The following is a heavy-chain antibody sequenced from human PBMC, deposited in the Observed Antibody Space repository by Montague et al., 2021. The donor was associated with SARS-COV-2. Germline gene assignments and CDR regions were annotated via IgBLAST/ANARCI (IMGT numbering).Heavy chain of an antibody. CDR2: ISSSSSYI. CDR3: ASYQNYYYYYGMDV. CDR1: GFTFSSYS. Sequence: SLRLSCAASGFTFSSYSMNWVRQAPGKGLEWVSSISSSSSYIYYADSAKGRFTISRDNAKNSLYLQMNSLRAEDTAVYYCASYQNYYYYYGMDVWGQGTTVTVSS. J-gene: IGHJ6*02. V-gene: IGHV3-21*01. D-gene: IGHD2-2*01.